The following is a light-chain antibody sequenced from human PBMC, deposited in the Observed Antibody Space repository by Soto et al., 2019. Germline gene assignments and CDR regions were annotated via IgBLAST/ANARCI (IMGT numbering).Light chain of an antibody. CDR2: AAS. CDR3: QQANNSPPT. J-gene: IGKJ1*01. CDR1: QDISSW. V-gene: IGKV1-12*01. Sequence: DIQMTQSPSSVSASVGDRVTITCRASQDISSWVAWYQQKPGKAPKLLIYAASNLQSGVPSRFSGSDSGTDFTLTISSLQPEDFATYYCQQANNSPPTFGQGTKVEIK.